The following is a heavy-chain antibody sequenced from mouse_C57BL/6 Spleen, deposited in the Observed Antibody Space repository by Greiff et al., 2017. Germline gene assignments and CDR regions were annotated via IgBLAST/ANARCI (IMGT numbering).Heavy chain of an antibody. CDR1: GYTFTSYW. Sequence: QVQLQQPGAELVRPGTSVKLSCKASGYTFTSYWMHWVKQRPGQGLEWIGVIDPSDSYTNYNQKFKGKATLTVDPSSSTAYMQLSSLTSEDSAVYYCARGNYYAMDYWGQGTSVTVSS. V-gene: IGHV1-59*01. J-gene: IGHJ4*01. D-gene: IGHD2-1*01. CDR2: IDPSDSYT. CDR3: ARGNYYAMDY.